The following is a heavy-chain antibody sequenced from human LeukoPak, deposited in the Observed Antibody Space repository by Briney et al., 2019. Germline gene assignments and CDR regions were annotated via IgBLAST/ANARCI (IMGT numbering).Heavy chain of an antibody. D-gene: IGHD3-3*01. J-gene: IGHJ3*01. CDR1: GFTVSSNY. Sequence: GGSLRLSCAASGFTVSSNYMSWVRQAPGKGLEWVSVIYSGGSTYYADSVKGRFTISRDNSKNTLYLQIDSLRAEDTAVYYCAKTDRTGALGRFRMRSDAFDVWGQGTMVTVSS. V-gene: IGHV3-53*01. CDR2: IYSGGST. CDR3: AKTDRTGALGRFRMRSDAFDV.